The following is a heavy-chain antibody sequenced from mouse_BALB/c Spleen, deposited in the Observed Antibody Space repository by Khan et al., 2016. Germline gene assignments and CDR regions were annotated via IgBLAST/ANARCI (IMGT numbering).Heavy chain of an antibody. CDR1: GFDFRRYW. V-gene: IGHV4-1*02. CDR3: ARAGYDGYLAY. D-gene: IGHD2-10*02. Sequence: EVQLVESGGGLVQPGGSLKLSCAASGFDFRRYWMSWVRQAPGKGLEWIGEINPDSRTINYTPSLKDKFTISRDNAKNTLFLQMSKVRSEDTALYYCARAGYDGYLAYWGQGTLVSVSA. J-gene: IGHJ3*01. CDR2: INPDSRTI.